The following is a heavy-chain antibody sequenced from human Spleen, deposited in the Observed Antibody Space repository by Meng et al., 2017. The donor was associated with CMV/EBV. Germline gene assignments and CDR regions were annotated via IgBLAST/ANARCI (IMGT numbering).Heavy chain of an antibody. CDR2: IYPDDSDS. CDR1: GYTFTTYW. V-gene: IGHV5-51*01. Sequence: GGSLRLSCKGSGYTFTTYWIGWVRQMPGKGLEWMGIIYPDDSDSTYSPSFEGQVTISADKSIDTAYLQWSSLEASDTAMYYCATGGTGNFAGHYYYGMDVWGQGTSVTVSS. D-gene: IGHD2-8*02. CDR3: ATGGTGNFAGHYYYGMDV. J-gene: IGHJ6*02.